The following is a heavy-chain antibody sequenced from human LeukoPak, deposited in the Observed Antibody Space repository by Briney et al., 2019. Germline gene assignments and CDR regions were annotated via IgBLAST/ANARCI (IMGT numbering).Heavy chain of an antibody. CDR1: GFTFSSYA. CDR3: ARGPLRAFAYYYGMDV. V-gene: IGHV3-30*04. D-gene: IGHD3-16*01. J-gene: IGHJ6*04. Sequence: GRSLRLSCAASGFTFSSYAMHWVRQAPGKGLEWVAVIPYDGSNKYYADSVKGRFTISRDNSKNTLYLQMNSLRAEDTAVYYCARGPLRAFAYYYGMDVWGKGTTVTVSS. CDR2: IPYDGSNK.